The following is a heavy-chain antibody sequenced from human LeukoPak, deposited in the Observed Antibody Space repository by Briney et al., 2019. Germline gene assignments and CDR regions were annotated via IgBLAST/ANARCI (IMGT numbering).Heavy chain of an antibody. CDR2: ISSSGSTI. Sequence: PGGSLRLSCAASGFTFSDYYMSWIRQAPGKGLEWVSYISSSGSTIYYVDSVKGRFTISRDNAKNSLYLQMNSLRAEDTAVYYCARRGYSKRSNWFDPWGQGTLVTVSS. D-gene: IGHD6-13*01. J-gene: IGHJ5*02. V-gene: IGHV3-11*01. CDR3: ARRGYSKRSNWFDP. CDR1: GFTFSDYY.